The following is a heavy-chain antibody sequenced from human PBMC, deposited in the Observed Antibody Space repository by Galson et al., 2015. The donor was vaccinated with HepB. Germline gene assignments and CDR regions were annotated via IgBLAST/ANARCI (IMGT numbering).Heavy chain of an antibody. V-gene: IGHV1-3*01. Sequence: SVKVSCKAPGYTFTSYAMHWVRQAPGQRLEWMGWINAGNGNTKYSQKFQGRVTITRDTSASTAYMELSSLRSEDTAVYYCARGTTPTHYYYYMDVWGKGTTVTVSS. CDR2: INAGNGNT. D-gene: IGHD4-17*01. CDR1: GYTFTSYA. J-gene: IGHJ6*03. CDR3: ARGTTPTHYYYYMDV.